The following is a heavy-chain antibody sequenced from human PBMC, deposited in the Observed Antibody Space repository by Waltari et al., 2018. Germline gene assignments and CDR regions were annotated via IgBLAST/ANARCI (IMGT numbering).Heavy chain of an antibody. J-gene: IGHJ4*02. Sequence: QVQLVQSGAEVMKPGASVKVSCKASGYTFTGYYMHWVRQAPGQGLEWMERINPTSGGTNYAQKFQGRFTLTRDTSISTAYMELSSLRSADTAVYYCAGGSYSSFDYWGQGTLVTVSS. CDR2: INPTSGGT. D-gene: IGHD2-15*01. CDR1: GYTFTGYY. V-gene: IGHV1-2*06. CDR3: AGGSYSSFDY.